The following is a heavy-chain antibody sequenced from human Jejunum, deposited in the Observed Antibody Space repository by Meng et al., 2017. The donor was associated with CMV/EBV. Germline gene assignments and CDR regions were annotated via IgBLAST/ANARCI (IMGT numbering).Heavy chain of an antibody. J-gene: IGHJ4*02. CDR3: AREMIRGVVDS. CDR1: GYRFNNYW. V-gene: IGHV5-51*01. CDR2: IFPGDSDP. D-gene: IGHD3-10*01. Sequence: KTSGYRFNNYWIAWVRQMPGKGLVWMGIIFPGDSDPRYSPSFEGQVTLSVDRSTSTAYMQWSSLKASDTAIYYCAREMIRGVVDSWGQGTLVTVSS.